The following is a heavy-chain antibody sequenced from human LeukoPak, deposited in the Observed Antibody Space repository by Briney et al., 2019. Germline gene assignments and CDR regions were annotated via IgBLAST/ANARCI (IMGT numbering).Heavy chain of an antibody. D-gene: IGHD3-10*01. V-gene: IGHV1-46*01. J-gene: IGHJ4*02. CDR1: GYTFTSYY. CDR3: ARDADITMVRGVFDY. CDR2: INPSGGST. Sequence: ASVKVSCKASGYTFTSYYMHWVRQAPGQGLEWMGIINPSGGSTSYAQKFQGRVTMTRDTSTSTVYMELSSLRSEDTAVYYCARDADITMVRGVFDYWGQGTLVTVSS.